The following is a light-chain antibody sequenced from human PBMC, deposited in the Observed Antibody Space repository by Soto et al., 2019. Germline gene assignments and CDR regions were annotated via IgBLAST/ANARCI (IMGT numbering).Light chain of an antibody. Sequence: IQVTPSPPTFSASVVDRVTITCRASQTISTWMAWYQQKPGKAPKVLIYGASNLQSGVPPRFSGSGSGTDFTLAISSLQPEDSATYYCLQDINYPWTFGQGTKVDIK. CDR3: LQDINYPWT. CDR2: GAS. V-gene: IGKV1-6*01. J-gene: IGKJ1*01. CDR1: QTISTW.